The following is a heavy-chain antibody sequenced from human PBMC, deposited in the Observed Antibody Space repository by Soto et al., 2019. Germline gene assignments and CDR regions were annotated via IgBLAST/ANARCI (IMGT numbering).Heavy chain of an antibody. Sequence: GGSLRHSCAASGYSFSSYSMYGVRQAPGKGLAWVAVISYDGSNKYYSDSVMGRITITRDNTKNTLSLQTKSERSDDTAQHYFASDSPRGSYAGEIWFVPWGQGSLVTAPQ. D-gene: IGHD2-15*01. CDR2: ISYDGSNK. CDR3: ASDSPRGSYAGEIWFVP. V-gene: IGHV3-30-3*01. J-gene: IGHJ5*02. CDR1: GYSFSSYS.